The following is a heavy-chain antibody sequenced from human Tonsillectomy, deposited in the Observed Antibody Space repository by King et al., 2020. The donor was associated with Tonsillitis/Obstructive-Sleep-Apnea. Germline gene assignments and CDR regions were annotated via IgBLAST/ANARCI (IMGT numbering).Heavy chain of an antibody. V-gene: IGHV1-69*04. Sequence: QLVQSGAEVKKPGSSVKVSCKASGGTFNNYAISWVRQVPGQGLEWMGRIIPLLGIANSAQKFQGRVTITADKSTSTAYMELSSLRSEDTAVYYCARSPPYDFYFDYWGQGTLFTVSS. CDR3: ARSPPYDFYFDY. CDR1: GGTFNNYA. D-gene: IGHD3-3*01. CDR2: IIPLLGIA. J-gene: IGHJ4*02.